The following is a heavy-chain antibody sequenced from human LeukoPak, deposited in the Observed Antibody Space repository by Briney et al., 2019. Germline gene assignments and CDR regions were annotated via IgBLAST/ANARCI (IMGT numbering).Heavy chain of an antibody. D-gene: IGHD6-19*01. Sequence: PSETLSLTCTVSGGSISSSSYYWGWIRQPPGKGLEWIGSIYYSGSTYYNPSLKSRVTISVDTSKNQFSLKLSSVTAADTAVYYCASIITAVAGTFNWFDPWGQGTLVTVSS. V-gene: IGHV4-39*07. CDR3: ASIITAVAGTFNWFDP. CDR2: IYYSGST. CDR1: GGSISSSSYY. J-gene: IGHJ5*02.